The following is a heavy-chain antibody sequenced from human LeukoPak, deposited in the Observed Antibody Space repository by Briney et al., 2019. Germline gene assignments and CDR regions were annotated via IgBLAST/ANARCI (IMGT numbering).Heavy chain of an antibody. CDR1: GFALSDVW. Sequence: PGGSLRPSCAASGFALSDVWMTWVRQAPGKGLEWVGRVRSKSSGKTTEYAAPVKGRFSISKDDSKNTLFLEMNSLKTEDTAIYYCTSIPPGYCRSGICGSHDYWGQGTLVTVSS. V-gene: IGHV3-15*01. J-gene: IGHJ4*02. D-gene: IGHD2-15*01. CDR2: VRSKSSGKTT. CDR3: TSIPPGYCRSGICGSHDY.